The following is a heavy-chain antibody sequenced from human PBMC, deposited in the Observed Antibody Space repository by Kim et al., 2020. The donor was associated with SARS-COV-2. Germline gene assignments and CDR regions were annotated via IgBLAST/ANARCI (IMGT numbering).Heavy chain of an antibody. D-gene: IGHD2-2*01. J-gene: IGHJ4*02. CDR3: ARCGSSSCYG. CDR2: SK. V-gene: IGHV3-74*01. Sequence: SKRYADSVKGRFTIARENAKNTLYLQMNSLGAEDTAVYYCARCGSSSCYGWGQGTLVTVST.